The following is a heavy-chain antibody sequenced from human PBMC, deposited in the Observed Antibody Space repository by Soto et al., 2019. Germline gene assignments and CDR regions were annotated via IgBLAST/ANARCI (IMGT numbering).Heavy chain of an antibody. CDR2: ISGSGGTT. D-gene: IGHD3-10*01. V-gene: IGHV3-23*01. CDR3: AKAYGDYFYYYMDV. CDR1: GFTFSNYV. Sequence: EVQLLESGGGLVQPGGSLRLSCAASGFTFSNYVMNWVRQAPGKGLEWVSSISGSGGTTYYGDSVKDRFTISRDNSKNTLYRQMNSLRVEDTAVYYCAKAYGDYFYYYMDVWGKGTTVTVSS. J-gene: IGHJ6*03.